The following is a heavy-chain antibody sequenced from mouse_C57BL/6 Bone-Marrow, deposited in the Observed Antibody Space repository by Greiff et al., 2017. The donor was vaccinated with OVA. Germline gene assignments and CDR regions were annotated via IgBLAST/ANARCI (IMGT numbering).Heavy chain of an antibody. Sequence: QVQLKQSGAELARPGASVKMSCKASGYTFTSYTMHWVKQRPGQGLEWIGYINPSSGYTKYNQKFKDKATLTADKSSSTAYMQLSSLTSEDSAVYYCAKTFYFDYWGQGTTLTVSS. CDR3: AKTFYFDY. J-gene: IGHJ2*01. V-gene: IGHV1-4*01. CDR2: INPSSGYT. CDR1: GYTFTSYT.